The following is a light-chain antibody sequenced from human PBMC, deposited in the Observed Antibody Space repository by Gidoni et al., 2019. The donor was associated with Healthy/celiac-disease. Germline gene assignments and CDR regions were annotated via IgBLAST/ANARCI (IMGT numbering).Light chain of an antibody. CDR3: AAWADSLNGVV. CDR2: SNN. J-gene: IGLJ2*01. CDR1: SSNIGSNT. Sequence: QSVLTQPPSASGTPGPRVTIPCSGSSSNIGSNTVNWYQQLPGTAPKLLIYSNNQRPSGVPVRFSVSKSGTSASLAISGLQSEDEADYYCAAWADSLNGVVFGGGTKLTVL. V-gene: IGLV1-44*01.